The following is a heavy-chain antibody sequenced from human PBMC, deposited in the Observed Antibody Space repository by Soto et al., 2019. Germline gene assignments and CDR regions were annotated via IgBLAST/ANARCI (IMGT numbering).Heavy chain of an antibody. J-gene: IGHJ3*01. V-gene: IGHV3-23*01. D-gene: IGHD6-19*01. CDR1: KFNFSAYA. CDR2: ISGSGKTT. Sequence: EVQLLESGGGWVQPGESLRLSCSASKFNFSAYAMGWVRQAPGKGLEWVSGISGSGKTTYYADSVKGHFSISRDNSKSTLFLEMHSLGVADTAIYYGAKSIAVALSAAFDVWGQGTMVTVSS. CDR3: AKSIAVALSAAFDV.